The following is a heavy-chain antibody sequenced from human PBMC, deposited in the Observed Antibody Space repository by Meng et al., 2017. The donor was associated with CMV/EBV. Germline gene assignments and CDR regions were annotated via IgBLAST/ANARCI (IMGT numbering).Heavy chain of an antibody. CDR3: TTGVVYYYYYGMDV. J-gene: IGHJ6*02. V-gene: IGHV3-15*01. CDR2: IKSKTDGGTT. D-gene: IGHD3-10*01. CDR1: GSTFSNAW. Sequence: GESLKISCAASGSTFSNAWMSWVRQAPGKGLEWVGRIKSKTDGGTTDYAAPVKGRFTIPRDDSKNTLYLQMNSLKTEDTAVYYCTTGVVYYYYYGMDVWGQGTTVTVSS.